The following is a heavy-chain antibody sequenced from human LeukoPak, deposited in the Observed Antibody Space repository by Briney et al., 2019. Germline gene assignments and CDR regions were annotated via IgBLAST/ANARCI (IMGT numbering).Heavy chain of an antibody. CDR1: GCSITGYH. CDR2: IYSSGNT. V-gene: IGHV4-4*07. D-gene: IGHD2-2*02. J-gene: IGHJ3*02. Sequence: SETLSLTCTVSGCSITGYHWSWIRQPAGKGLEWIGRIYSSGNTNYNPSLKSRVTMSVDTSKNQFSLKLSSVTAADTAVYYCARGSVSPAAIPFDIWGQGTMVTVSS. CDR3: ARGSVSPAAIPFDI.